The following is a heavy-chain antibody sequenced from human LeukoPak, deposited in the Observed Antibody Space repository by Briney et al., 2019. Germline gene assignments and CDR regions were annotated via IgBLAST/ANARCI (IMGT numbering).Heavy chain of an antibody. CDR2: IIPIFHTA. Sequence: SVKVSCKASGGTFSSYAISWVRQAPGQGLEWMGGIIPIFHTADYAQKFQGRVTITADKSTSTAHMELSSLRSEDTAVYYCAGDIVVVPAAHRTTPGAFDIWGQGTMVTVSS. D-gene: IGHD2-2*01. V-gene: IGHV1-69*06. CDR1: GGTFSSYA. J-gene: IGHJ3*02. CDR3: AGDIVVVPAAHRTTPGAFDI.